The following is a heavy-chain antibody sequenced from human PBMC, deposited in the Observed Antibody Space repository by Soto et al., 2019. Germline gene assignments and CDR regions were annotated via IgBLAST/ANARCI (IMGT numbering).Heavy chain of an antibody. D-gene: IGHD2-15*01. Sequence: QVQLVQSGAEVKKPGSSVKVSCKASGGTFSSYTISWVRQAPGQGLEWMGRIIPILGIANYEQKFQGRVTITADKSTSTDYMELSSLRSEDTAVYYCARSGGDCSGGSCYSGDDAFDIWGQGTMVTVSS. CDR2: IIPILGIA. V-gene: IGHV1-69*02. J-gene: IGHJ3*02. CDR1: GGTFSSYT. CDR3: ARSGGDCSGGSCYSGDDAFDI.